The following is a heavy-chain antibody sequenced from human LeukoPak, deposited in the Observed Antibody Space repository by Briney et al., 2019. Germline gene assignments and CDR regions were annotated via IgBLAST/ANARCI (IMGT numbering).Heavy chain of an antibody. CDR2: INPSGGST. V-gene: IGHV1-46*01. CDR1: GYXFTSYY. CDR3: ARSSAYYNEADI. Sequence: ASVKVSCKTSGYXFTSYYMRWVRQAPGQGLEWMGIINPSGGSTTYAQKFQGRLTMTSDTSTSTVYMELSSLRSEDTAVYYCARSSAYYNEADIWGQGTMVTVSS. J-gene: IGHJ3*02. D-gene: IGHD1-26*01.